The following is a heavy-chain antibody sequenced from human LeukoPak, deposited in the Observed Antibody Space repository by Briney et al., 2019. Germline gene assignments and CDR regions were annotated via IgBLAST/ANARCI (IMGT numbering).Heavy chain of an antibody. CDR3: AKASEGLYYFDY. CDR1: GFTFSNYN. CDR2: ISSTGYTI. Sequence: GGSLRLSCAASGFTFSNYNMNWVRQAPGKGLEWVSHISSTGYTIYYADSVKGRFTISRDNSKNTLYLQMNSLRAEDTAVYYCAKASEGLYYFDYWGQGTLVTVSS. D-gene: IGHD3-16*01. V-gene: IGHV3-48*01. J-gene: IGHJ4*02.